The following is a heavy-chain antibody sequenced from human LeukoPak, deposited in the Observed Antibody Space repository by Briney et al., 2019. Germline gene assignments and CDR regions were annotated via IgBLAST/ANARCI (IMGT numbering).Heavy chain of an antibody. J-gene: IGHJ3*02. CDR2: IIPIFGTA. CDR3: VLRGYYDSAGSTAFDI. D-gene: IGHD3-22*01. CDR1: GYTFTSYG. V-gene: IGHV1-69*13. Sequence: SVKVSCKASGYTFTSYGISWVRQAPGQGLEWMGGIIPIFGTANYAQKFQGRVTITADESTSTAYMELSSLRSEDTAVYYCVLRGYYDSAGSTAFDIWGQGTMVTVSS.